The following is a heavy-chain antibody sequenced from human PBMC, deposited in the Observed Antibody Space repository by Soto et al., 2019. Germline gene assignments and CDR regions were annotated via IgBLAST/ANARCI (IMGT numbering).Heavy chain of an antibody. V-gene: IGHV3-53*01. CDR1: GFTFSSNY. D-gene: IGHD6-25*01. J-gene: IGHJ6*02. CDR3: ARDKRVGAAENPTTYYYYYYGMDV. Sequence: PGGSLRLSCAASGFTFSSNYMSWVRQAPGKGLEWVSVIYSGGSTYYADSMKGRFTISRDNSKNTLYIQMNNLRAEDTAVYYCARDKRVGAAENPTTYYYYYYGMDVWGQGTTVTVSS. CDR2: IYSGGST.